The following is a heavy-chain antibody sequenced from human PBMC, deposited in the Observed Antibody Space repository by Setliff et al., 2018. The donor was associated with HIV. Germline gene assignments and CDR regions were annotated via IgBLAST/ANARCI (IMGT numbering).Heavy chain of an antibody. CDR3: ARREYNYVPRAFDL. Sequence: GGSLRLSCVGSGFSFSSCSMSWVRRAPGKGLEWIAYIYTGSNSIYYGDSVKGRFTISRDNVKNSVYLQMNSLRAEDTAVYYCARREYNYVPRAFDLWGRGTMVTVSS. D-gene: IGHD3-16*01. CDR2: IYTGSNSI. V-gene: IGHV3-48*01. J-gene: IGHJ3*01. CDR1: GFSFSSCS.